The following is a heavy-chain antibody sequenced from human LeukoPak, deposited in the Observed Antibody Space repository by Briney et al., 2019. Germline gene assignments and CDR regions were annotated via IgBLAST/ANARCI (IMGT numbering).Heavy chain of an antibody. CDR2: IWYDGSNK. J-gene: IGHJ4*02. CDR3: ARTYRNGDKFCSVY. V-gene: IGHV3-33*03. Sequence: GGSLRLSCAASGFTFSSYGMHWVRQAPGKGLEWVAVIWYDGSNKYYADSVKGRFTISRDNAKDSLYLQMSSLRAEDTAVYYCARTYRNGDKFCSVYWGQGTLVTVSS. D-gene: IGHD5-24*01. CDR1: GFTFSSYG.